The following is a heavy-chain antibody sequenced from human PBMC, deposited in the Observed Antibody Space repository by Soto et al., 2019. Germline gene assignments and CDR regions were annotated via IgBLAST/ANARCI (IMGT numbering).Heavy chain of an antibody. CDR3: ARRYSSAFDI. CDR1: GASISRYY. D-gene: IGHD6-13*01. V-gene: IGHV4-59*01. CDR2: LYNTGST. J-gene: IGHJ3*02. Sequence: PSETLSLTCTVSGASISRYYWSWIRQSPGKGLEWIGYLYNTGSTIYNPSLKSRVTISVDTSKNQFSLKMNSVTAVDTAVYYCARRYSSAFDIWGQGTMVT.